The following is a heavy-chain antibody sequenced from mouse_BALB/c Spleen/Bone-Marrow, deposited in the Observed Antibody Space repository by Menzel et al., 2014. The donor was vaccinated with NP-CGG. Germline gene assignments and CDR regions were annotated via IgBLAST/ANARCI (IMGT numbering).Heavy chain of an antibody. Sequence: DVQLVESGGDLVEPGGSLKLSCAASGFTFXSYGMSWVRQTPDKRLEWVATVGGGDSYTYYPDFVKGRFTISRDIAKNTLYLHMSSLKSEDTAMYYCAFITAIAYWGQGTLVTVSA. CDR3: AFITAIAY. CDR1: GFTFXSYG. D-gene: IGHD1-1*01. V-gene: IGHV5-6*01. J-gene: IGHJ3*01. CDR2: VGGGDSYT.